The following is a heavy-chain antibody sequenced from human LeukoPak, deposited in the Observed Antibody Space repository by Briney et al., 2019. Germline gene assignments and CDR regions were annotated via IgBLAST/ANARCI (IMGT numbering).Heavy chain of an antibody. Sequence: KPSETLSLTCTVSGGSISSSSYYWGWIRQPPGKGLEWIGSIYYSGSTYYNPSLKSRVTISVDTSKNQFSLKLSSVTAADTAVYYCARQGSIAVAANFDYWGQGTLVTVSS. V-gene: IGHV4-39*01. CDR1: GGSISSSSYY. J-gene: IGHJ4*02. D-gene: IGHD6-19*01. CDR2: IYYSGST. CDR3: ARQGSIAVAANFDY.